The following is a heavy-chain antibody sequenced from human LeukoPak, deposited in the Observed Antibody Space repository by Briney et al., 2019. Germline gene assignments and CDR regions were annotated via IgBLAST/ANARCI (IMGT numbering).Heavy chain of an antibody. Sequence: GESLKISCKGSGYSLTTYWIGWVRQMPGKGLEWMGIIYPGDSDTRYSPSFQGQVTISADKSISTAYLQWSSLKASDTAMYYCASPGSGSSNAFDIWGQGTMVTVSS. CDR2: IYPGDSDT. J-gene: IGHJ3*02. V-gene: IGHV5-51*01. CDR1: GYSLTTYW. CDR3: ASPGSGSSNAFDI. D-gene: IGHD3-10*01.